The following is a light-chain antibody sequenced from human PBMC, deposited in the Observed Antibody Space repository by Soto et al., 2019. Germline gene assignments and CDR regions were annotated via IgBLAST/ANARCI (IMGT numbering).Light chain of an antibody. Sequence: VLTHPASVSGSPGQSITISCTGTSSDVGGYNYVSWYQQHPGKAPKLMIYEVSNRPSGVSNRFSGSKSGSTASLTISGLQAEDEADYYCSSYTSSSSYVFGTGTKVTVL. CDR2: EVS. V-gene: IGLV2-14*01. CDR1: SSDVGGYNY. CDR3: SSYTSSSSYV. J-gene: IGLJ1*01.